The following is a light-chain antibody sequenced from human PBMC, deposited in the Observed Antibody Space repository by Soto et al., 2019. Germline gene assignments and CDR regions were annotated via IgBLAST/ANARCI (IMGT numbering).Light chain of an antibody. CDR2: DTK. J-gene: IGLJ3*02. V-gene: IGLV7-46*01. CDR3: LLSYSGPRV. Sequence: QAVVTQEPSLTVFPGETVTLTCGSSTGAVTSGHYPYWFQQKPGQAPRTLIYDTKNKHSWTPARFSGSLLGGKAALTLSGAQPEDEAEYYCLLSYSGPRVFGGGTKVTVL. CDR1: TGAVTSGHY.